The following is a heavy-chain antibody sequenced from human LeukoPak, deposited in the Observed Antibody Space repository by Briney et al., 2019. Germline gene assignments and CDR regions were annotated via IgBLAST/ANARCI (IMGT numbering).Heavy chain of an antibody. CDR3: ARVMVDTAMARGPDYYYGMDV. J-gene: IGHJ6*02. D-gene: IGHD5-18*01. V-gene: IGHV3-30-3*01. CDR1: GFTFSSYA. Sequence: GRSLRLSCAASGFTFSSYAMHWVRQAPGKGLEWVAVISYDGSNKYYADSVKGRFTISRDNSKNTLYLQMNSLRAEDTAVYYCARVMVDTAMARGPDYYYGMDVWGQGTTVTVSS. CDR2: ISYDGSNK.